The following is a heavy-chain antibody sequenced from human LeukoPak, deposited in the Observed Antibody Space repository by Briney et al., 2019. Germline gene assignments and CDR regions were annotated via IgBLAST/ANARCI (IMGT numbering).Heavy chain of an antibody. V-gene: IGHV3-48*04. J-gene: IGHJ4*02. CDR2: ISTSGSTI. CDR3: ARGGDSSGWYLSY. CDR1: GFTFSNYS. Sequence: PGGSLRLSCAASGFTFSNYSINWVRQAPGKGLEWISYISTSGSTIYYADSVKGRFTISRDNAKNSLYLQLNSLRAEDTAVYYCARGGDSSGWYLSYWGQGTLVTVSS. D-gene: IGHD6-19*01.